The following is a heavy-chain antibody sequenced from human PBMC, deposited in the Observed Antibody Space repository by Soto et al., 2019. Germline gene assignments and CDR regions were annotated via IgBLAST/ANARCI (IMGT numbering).Heavy chain of an antibody. D-gene: IGHD2-15*01. V-gene: IGHV3-30-3*01. J-gene: IGHJ4*02. CDR2: ISYDGSNK. Sequence: GGSLRLSCAASGFTFSSYAMHWVRQAPGKGLEWVAVISYDGSNKYYADSVKGRFTISRDNSKNTLYLQMNSLRAEDTAVYYWAREVVDIVVVVAATRTGFDYWGQGTLVTVSS. CDR1: GFTFSSYA. CDR3: AREVVDIVVVVAATRTGFDY.